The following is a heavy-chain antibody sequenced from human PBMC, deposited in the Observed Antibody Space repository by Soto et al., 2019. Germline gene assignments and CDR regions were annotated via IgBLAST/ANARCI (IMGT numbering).Heavy chain of an antibody. CDR1: GGSVESRSC. J-gene: IGHJ6*02. V-gene: IGHV4-4*02. CDR2: IYHSGTF. Sequence: HVRLKESGPGLVKPTWTLSLTCAVSGGSVESRSCRSWVRQSPGKGLEWIVVIYHSGTFNYNPSLASLLSVSVDQSTNHFSLILNSVIAAGTAVYYCVRSVPAATWAYNVIDVWGQWPTVTVSS. CDR3: VRSVPAATWAYNVIDV. D-gene: IGHD6-25*01.